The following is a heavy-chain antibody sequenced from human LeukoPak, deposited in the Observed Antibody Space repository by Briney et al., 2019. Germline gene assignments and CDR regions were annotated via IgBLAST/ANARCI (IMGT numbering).Heavy chain of an antibody. V-gene: IGHV4-39*01. Sequence: PSETLSLTCNVSGASVSSSSYFWGWIRQPPGQRFEWIGNVYFSGGTYYNPSFKSRVIISVDTSTNQFSVRLRSVTAADTAVYYCATHPSHDSYGSYIGSAHPFEVWGQGTLVTVSS. D-gene: IGHD3-22*01. CDR1: GASVSSSSYF. CDR2: VYFSGGT. J-gene: IGHJ3*01. CDR3: ATHPSHDSYGSYIGSAHPFEV.